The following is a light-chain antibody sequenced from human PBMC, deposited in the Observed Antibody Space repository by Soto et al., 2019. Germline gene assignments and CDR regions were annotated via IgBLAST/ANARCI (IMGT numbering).Light chain of an antibody. V-gene: IGKV3-11*01. CDR3: QQGFT. J-gene: IGKJ3*01. CDR1: QNVRSY. CDR2: DAS. Sequence: EIVLTQSPATLSLSPGERATLSCRARQNVRSYLAWYQQKPGQAPRLLIHDASNRATGIPARFSGSGSGTDFALTISSLEAEDFAVYYCQQGFTFGPGTKVDIK.